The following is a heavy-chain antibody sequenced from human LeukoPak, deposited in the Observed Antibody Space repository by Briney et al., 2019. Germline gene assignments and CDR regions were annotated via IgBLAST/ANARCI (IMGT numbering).Heavy chain of an antibody. Sequence: GGSLRLSCTASGFTFSSYSMNWVRQAPGKGLEWVSSISTSSSYIYYADSVKGRFTISRDNAKNSLYLQMNSLRAEDTAVYYCARGRFGVSAYDSPFDYWGQGTLVTVSS. CDR1: GFTFSSYS. V-gene: IGHV3-21*01. J-gene: IGHJ4*02. D-gene: IGHD5-12*01. CDR3: ARGRFGVSAYDSPFDY. CDR2: ISTSSSYI.